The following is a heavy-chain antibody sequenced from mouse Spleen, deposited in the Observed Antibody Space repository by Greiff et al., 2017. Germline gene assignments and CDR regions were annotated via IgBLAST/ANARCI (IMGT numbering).Heavy chain of an antibody. D-gene: IGHD2-13*01. Sequence: QVQLKESGAELVRPGASVTLSCKASGYTFTDYEMHWVKQTPVHGLEWIGAIDPETGGTAYNQKFKGKAILTADKSSSTAYMELRSLTSEDSAVYYCTRWDYGDPRYFDVWGAGTTVTVSS. CDR3: TRWDYGDPRYFDV. J-gene: IGHJ1*01. CDR2: IDPETGGT. V-gene: IGHV1-15*01. CDR1: GYTFTDYE.